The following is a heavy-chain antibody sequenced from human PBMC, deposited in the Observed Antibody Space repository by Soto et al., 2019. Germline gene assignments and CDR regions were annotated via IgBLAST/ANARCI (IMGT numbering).Heavy chain of an antibody. CDR1: GFTFTRYS. CDR2: ISSTTNYI. CDR3: AREGVHNYNEYYFDY. Sequence: GGSLRLSCAASGFTFTRYSMNWVRQAPGKGLEWVSSISSTTNYIYYGDSMKGRFTISRDNAKNSLYLQMNSLTAEDTAVYYCAREGVHNYNEYYFDYWGQGTLVTVSS. D-gene: IGHD3-22*01. V-gene: IGHV3-21*06. J-gene: IGHJ4*02.